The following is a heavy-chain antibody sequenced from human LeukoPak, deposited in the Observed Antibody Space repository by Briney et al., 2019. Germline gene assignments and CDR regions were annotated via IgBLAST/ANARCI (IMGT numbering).Heavy chain of an antibody. CDR1: RYTFTSYD. V-gene: IGHV1-8*01. CDR2: MNPNSGNT. J-gene: IGHJ3*02. D-gene: IGHD3-10*01. Sequence: ASVKVSCKASRYTFTSYDINWVRQATGQGLEWMGWMNPNSGNTGYAQKFQGRVTMTRNTSISTAYMELSSLRSEDTAVYYCARGRMVRGVYDAFDIWGQGTMVTVSS. CDR3: ARGRMVRGVYDAFDI.